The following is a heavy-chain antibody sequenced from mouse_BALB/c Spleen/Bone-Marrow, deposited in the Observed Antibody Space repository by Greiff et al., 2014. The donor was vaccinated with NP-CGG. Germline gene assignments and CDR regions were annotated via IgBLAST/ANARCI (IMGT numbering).Heavy chain of an antibody. CDR1: GFSIKDTY. V-gene: IGHV14-3*02. CDR2: IDPANGNT. CDR3: ARYYYGTLLDY. Sequence: EVMLVESGAELVKSGASVKLSCTASGFSIKDTYMHWVKQRPEQGLEWIGRIDPANGNTKYDPKFQGKATITADTSSNTAYLQLSSLTSEDTAVYYCARYYYGTLLDYWGQGTTLTVSS. D-gene: IGHD1-1*01. J-gene: IGHJ2*01.